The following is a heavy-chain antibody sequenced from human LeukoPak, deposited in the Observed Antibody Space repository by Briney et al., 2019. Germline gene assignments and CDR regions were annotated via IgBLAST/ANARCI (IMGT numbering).Heavy chain of an antibody. CDR1: GGTFSSYA. CDR2: MNPNSGNT. J-gene: IGHJ4*02. Sequence: ASVKVSCKASGGTFSSYAINWVRQATGQGLERMGWMNPNSGNTGYAQKFQGRVTMTRNTSISTAYMGLSSLRSEDTAVYYCARGLLVGGSGSEHDYWGQGTLVTVSS. V-gene: IGHV1-8*02. D-gene: IGHD3-10*01. CDR3: ARGLLVGGSGSEHDY.